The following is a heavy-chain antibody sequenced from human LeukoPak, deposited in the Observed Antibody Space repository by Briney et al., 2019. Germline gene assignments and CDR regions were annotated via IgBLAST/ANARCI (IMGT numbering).Heavy chain of an antibody. J-gene: IGHJ6*04. CDR3: ARGRGAVAGTWYYGMDV. CDR1: AATFSSYA. Sequence: SVTVSCKASAATFSSYAISWVRQAPGQGLEWMGGIIPIFGTANYAQKFQGRVTITADDSTSTAYMELSSLRSEDTAVYYCARGRGAVAGTWYYGMDVWGKGTTVTVSS. CDR2: IIPIFGTA. V-gene: IGHV1-69*01. D-gene: IGHD6-19*01.